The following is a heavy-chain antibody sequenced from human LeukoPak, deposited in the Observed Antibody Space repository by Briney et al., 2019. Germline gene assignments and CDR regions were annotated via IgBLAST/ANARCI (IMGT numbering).Heavy chain of an antibody. CDR1: GYSISSGYY. V-gene: IGHV4-38-2*02. CDR2: IYYSGST. D-gene: IGHD7-27*01. Sequence: SETLPLTCTVSGYSISSGYYWGWIRQPPGKGLEWIGGIYYSGSTYYNPSIKSRVTISVDTSKNQFSLKLSSVTAADTAVYYCWGLNSGDREYWGQGTLVTVSS. CDR3: WGLNSGDREY. J-gene: IGHJ4*02.